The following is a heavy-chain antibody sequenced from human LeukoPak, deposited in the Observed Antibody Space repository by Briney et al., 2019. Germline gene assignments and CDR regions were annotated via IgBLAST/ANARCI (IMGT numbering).Heavy chain of an antibody. CDR3: AREASTEIIGGMDA. J-gene: IGHJ6*02. D-gene: IGHD2-8*02. CDR2: IQSNGNPK. CDR1: GFSFSNNG. V-gene: IGHV3-30*02. Sequence: GSLRLSCAASGFSFSNNGIHWVRQAPGKGLEWVAFIQSNGNPKYYADSVRGRFTISRDNSKKTCYLQMDSLRVEDTAVYYCAREASTEIIGGMDARGQGTTVTVTS.